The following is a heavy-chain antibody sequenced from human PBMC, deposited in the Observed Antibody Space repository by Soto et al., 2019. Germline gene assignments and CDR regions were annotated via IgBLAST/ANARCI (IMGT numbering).Heavy chain of an antibody. CDR2: ISGSGGST. CDR1: GFTFSSYA. D-gene: IGHD3-22*01. Sequence: GGSLRLSCAASGFTFSSYAMSWVRQAPGKGLEWVSAISGSGGSTYYADSVKGRFTISRDNSKNTLYLQMNSLRAEDTAVYYCALYYDSSGYPSDYYGMDVWGQGTTVTVSS. J-gene: IGHJ6*02. V-gene: IGHV3-23*01. CDR3: ALYYDSSGYPSDYYGMDV.